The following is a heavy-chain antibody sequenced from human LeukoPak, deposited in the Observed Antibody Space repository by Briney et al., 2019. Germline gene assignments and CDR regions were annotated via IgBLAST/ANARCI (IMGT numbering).Heavy chain of an antibody. J-gene: IGHJ5*02. D-gene: IGHD3-10*01. CDR2: IYYSGST. Sequence: SETLSLTCTVSDGSISSDYWSWIRQPPGKGLEWIGYIYYSGSTKYNPSLKSRLTISVDTSKNTLSLRLTSVTDADTGLYYCARNSVGELSWFDTWGAGTLVTASS. V-gene: IGHV4-59*01. CDR3: ARNSVGELSWFDT. CDR1: DGSISSDY.